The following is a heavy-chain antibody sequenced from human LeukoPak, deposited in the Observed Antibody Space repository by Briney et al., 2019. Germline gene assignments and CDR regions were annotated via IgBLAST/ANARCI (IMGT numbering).Heavy chain of an antibody. J-gene: IGHJ4*02. CDR2: IYPGDSNT. CDR1: GYTFTNYW. CDR3: ARAGYSNRWDGVDY. Sequence: RGESLKISCKGSGYTFTNYWIGWVRQMPGKGLEFMGIIYPGDSNTRYSPSFQGQVTISVDKSINTAYLQWSSLKASDSAMYYCARAGYSNRWDGVDYWGQGTLVTVPS. V-gene: IGHV5-51*01. D-gene: IGHD2/OR15-2a*01.